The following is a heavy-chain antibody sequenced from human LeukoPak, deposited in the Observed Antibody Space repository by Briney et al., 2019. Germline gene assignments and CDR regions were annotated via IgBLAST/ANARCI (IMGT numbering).Heavy chain of an antibody. Sequence: SVKVSCKASGGTFSSYAISWVRQAPGQGLEWMGRIIPILGIANYAQKFQGRVTITADKSTSTAYMELSSLRSEDTAVYYCAKSSGXPDFDYWGQGTLVTVSS. J-gene: IGHJ4*02. CDR2: IIPILGIA. V-gene: IGHV1-69*04. D-gene: IGHD6-19*01. CDR1: GGTFSSYA. CDR3: AKSSGXPDFDY.